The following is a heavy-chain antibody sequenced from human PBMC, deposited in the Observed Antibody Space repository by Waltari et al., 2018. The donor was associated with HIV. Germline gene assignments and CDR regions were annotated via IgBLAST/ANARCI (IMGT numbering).Heavy chain of an antibody. D-gene: IGHD3-22*01. CDR2: VWADGRNK. J-gene: IGHJ4*02. CDR3: AREPYSRPGWIDY. V-gene: IGHV3-33*01. CDR1: GFIFSSYG. Sequence: QVNLLESRGGAAQPPGALRHPCSASGFIFSSYGLHWVCQVPGKVLEWVAVVWADGRNKYYSDSVKGLFTISRDKSKNRVYLQMKSLRAEDTAVYYCAREPYSRPGWIDYWGQGTLVTVSS.